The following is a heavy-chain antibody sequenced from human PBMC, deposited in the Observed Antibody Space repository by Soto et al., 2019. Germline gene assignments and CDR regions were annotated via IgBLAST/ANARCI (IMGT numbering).Heavy chain of an antibody. J-gene: IGHJ3*01. CDR1: GYSFTTYY. CDR2: IHPNGGTT. Sequence: QVVQSGAEVRKPGASAKVSCKASGYSFTTYYIHWCRQAPGQGLDWMAIIHPNGGTTSYAQKFQGRVTVTRDMSASTVYMELSSLRSGDTAIYYCAAYCSGGGCPPGPWNWGRGTMVAVSS. D-gene: IGHD2-15*01. V-gene: IGHV1-46*03. CDR3: AAYCSGGGCPPGPWN.